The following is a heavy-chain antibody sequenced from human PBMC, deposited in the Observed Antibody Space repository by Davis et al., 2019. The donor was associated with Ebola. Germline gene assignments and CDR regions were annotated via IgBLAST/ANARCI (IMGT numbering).Heavy chain of an antibody. CDR3: ARGYSSWYDP. J-gene: IGHJ5*01. CDR1: GGSFSGYY. CDR2: INHSGST. V-gene: IGHV4-34*01. Sequence: MPSDTLSLTFAVYGGSFSGYYWSWNRQPPGKGLEWIGEINHSGSTNYNPSLKSRVTISVDTSKNQFSLKLSSVTAADTAVHYCARGYSSWYDPWGQGTLVTVSS. D-gene: IGHD5-18*01.